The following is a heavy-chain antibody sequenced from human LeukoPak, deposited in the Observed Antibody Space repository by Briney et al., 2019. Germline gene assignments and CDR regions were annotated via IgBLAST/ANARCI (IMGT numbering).Heavy chain of an antibody. CDR2: ISWNSGNI. CDR3: ERDWVSGGDGYNDAFDI. D-gene: IGHD5-24*01. J-gene: IGHJ3*02. V-gene: IGHV3-9*01. Sequence: RGRCLRLSCAASGFNFDGYAMQWVRRAPGKGLGWFSGISWNSGNINYADSVRGRFTISRDNAKNSLYLQMNRLKTADTAMYYCERDWVSGGDGYNDAFDIWGQGTMVTVSS. CDR1: GFNFDGYA.